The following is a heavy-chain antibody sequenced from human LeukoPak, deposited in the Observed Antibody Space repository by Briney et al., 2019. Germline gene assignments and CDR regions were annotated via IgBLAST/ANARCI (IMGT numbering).Heavy chain of an antibody. CDR2: ISSSSSYI. J-gene: IGHJ6*03. D-gene: IGHD7-27*01. CDR1: GFTFSSYS. CDR3: ARGGNKLGINYYYYMDV. Sequence: PGGSLRLSCAASGFTFSSYSMNWVRQAPGKGLEWVSSISSSSSYIYYAYSVKGRFTISRDNAKNSLYLQMNSLRAEDTAVYYCARGGNKLGINYYYYMDVWGKGTTVTVSS. V-gene: IGHV3-21*01.